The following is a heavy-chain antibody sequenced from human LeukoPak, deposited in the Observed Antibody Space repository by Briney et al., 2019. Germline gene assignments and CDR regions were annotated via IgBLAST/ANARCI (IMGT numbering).Heavy chain of an antibody. CDR1: EFTVSSNY. CDR3: AIPSSSSHGFDY. D-gene: IGHD6-13*01. J-gene: IGHJ4*02. Sequence: GGSLRFSCAASEFTVSSNYMSWVRQAPGKGLEWVSVIYSGGSTYYADSVKGRFIISRDNSKNTLYLQMNSLRAEDTAVYYCAIPSSSSHGFDYWGQGTLVTVSS. V-gene: IGHV3-53*01. CDR2: IYSGGST.